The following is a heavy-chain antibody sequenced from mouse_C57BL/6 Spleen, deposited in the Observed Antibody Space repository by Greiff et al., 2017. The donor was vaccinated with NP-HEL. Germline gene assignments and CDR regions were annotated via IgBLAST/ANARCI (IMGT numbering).Heavy chain of an antibody. J-gene: IGHJ4*01. CDR2: IYPGDGDT. D-gene: IGHD5-5*01. Sequence: QVQLKQSGPELVKPGASVKISCQASGYAFSSSWLTWVKQRPGKGLEWIGRIYPGDGDTNYNGKFKGKATLTADKSSSTAYMQLSSLTSEDSAVYFCARSDYQGAMDYWGQGTSVTVSS. CDR1: GYAFSSSW. CDR3: ARSDYQGAMDY. V-gene: IGHV1-82*01.